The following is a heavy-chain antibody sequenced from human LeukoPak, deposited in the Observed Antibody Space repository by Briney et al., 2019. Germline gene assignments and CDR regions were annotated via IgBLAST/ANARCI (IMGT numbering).Heavy chain of an antibody. CDR2: FDPEDGET. Sequence: GASVKVSCKVSGYTLTELSMHWVRQAPGKGLEWMGGFDPEDGETIYAQKFQGRVTMTEDTSTDTAYMELSSVRSEDTAVYYCATPVLRVRGVIPLDYYYGMDVWGQGTTVTVSS. D-gene: IGHD3-10*01. CDR3: ATPVLRVRGVIPLDYYYGMDV. CDR1: GYTLTELS. J-gene: IGHJ6*02. V-gene: IGHV1-24*01.